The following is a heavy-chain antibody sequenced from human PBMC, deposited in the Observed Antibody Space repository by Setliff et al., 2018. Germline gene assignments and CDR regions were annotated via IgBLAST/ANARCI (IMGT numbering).Heavy chain of an antibody. CDR1: GGSISNYY. CDR2: IYTSGNT. Sequence: SETLSLTCTVSGGSISNYYWTWIRQPPGKGLDWIGYIYTSGNTNYNPSLKSRVTVSLNRSKNQISLKLSSVTAADTAVYYCVREGVDSRSSTDYRYYMDVWGKGTTVTVSS. J-gene: IGHJ6*03. CDR3: VREGVDSRSSTDYRYYMDV. V-gene: IGHV4-59*01. D-gene: IGHD3-22*01.